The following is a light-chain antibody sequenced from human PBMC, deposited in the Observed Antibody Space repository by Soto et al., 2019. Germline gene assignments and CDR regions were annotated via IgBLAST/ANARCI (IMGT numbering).Light chain of an antibody. CDR3: QNYGDSPLT. J-gene: IGKJ3*01. V-gene: IGKV3-20*01. CDR1: QRVSARY. Sequence: EIVLTQSPGTLSLSPGERATLSCRASQRVSARYLAWYQQTPGQGPRLLIYGASSMATGTPDRFSGSGSGTDFPLTISRLEPEDFAVYYCQNYGDSPLTFGHGTRVDIK. CDR2: GAS.